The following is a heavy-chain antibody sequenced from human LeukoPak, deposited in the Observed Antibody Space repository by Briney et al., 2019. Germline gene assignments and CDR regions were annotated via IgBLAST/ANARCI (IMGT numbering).Heavy chain of an antibody. CDR1: GFTFSSYA. Sequence: GGSLRLSCAASGFTFSSYAMSWVRQAPGKGLEWVSAISGSGGSTYYADSVKGRFTISRDNSKNTLYLQMNSLRAEDTAVYYCAKDKGGYEWELLSGIDAFDIWGQGTMVTVSS. J-gene: IGHJ3*02. CDR2: ISGSGGST. V-gene: IGHV3-23*01. CDR3: AKDKGGYEWELLSGIDAFDI. D-gene: IGHD1-26*01.